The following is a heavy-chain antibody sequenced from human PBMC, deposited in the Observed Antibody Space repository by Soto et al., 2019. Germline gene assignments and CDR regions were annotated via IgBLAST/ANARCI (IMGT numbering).Heavy chain of an antibody. CDR3: ARDMHAGCTHDFDP. D-gene: IGHD6-19*01. CDR2: TSYTGNT. Sequence: ISHRYFVAGGTVIYLGWRRIRKKPGQGLQWIAYTSYTGNTNYNPSLQSRVTISLDTSKNQLSLKLTSMTAADTAVYYCARDMHAGCTHDFDPLGQGTLDTVSS. J-gene: IGHJ5*02. CDR1: GGTVIYLG. V-gene: IGHV4-59*02.